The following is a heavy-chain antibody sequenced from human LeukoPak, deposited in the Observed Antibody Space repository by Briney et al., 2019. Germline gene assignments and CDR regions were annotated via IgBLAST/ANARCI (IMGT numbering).Heavy chain of an antibody. J-gene: IGHJ4*02. CDR2: IIPIFGTA. CDR3: ARQRWRELFLFDY. V-gene: IGHV1-69*05. Sequence: ASVKVSCKASGGTFSSYAISWVRQAPGQGLEWMGGIIPIFGTANYAQKFQGRVTMTTDTSTSTAYMELRSLRSDDTAVYYCARQRWRELFLFDYWGQGTLVTVSS. D-gene: IGHD5-24*01. CDR1: GGTFSSYA.